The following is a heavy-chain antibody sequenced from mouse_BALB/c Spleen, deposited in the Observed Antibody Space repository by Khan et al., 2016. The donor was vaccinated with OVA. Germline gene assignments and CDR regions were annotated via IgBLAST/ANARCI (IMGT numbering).Heavy chain of an antibody. Sequence: QVQLQQSGAELARPGASVKMSCKASGYTFTSYTMHWVRQRPGQAPEWIGHINPSNNYTNYNQNFKDKATLIVDKSSSTAYMQLSSLTSEDSADYYCVREGAYNRSDGWFAYWGQGTLVTVSA. CDR3: VREGAYNRSDGWFAY. CDR2: INPSNNYT. J-gene: IGHJ3*01. CDR1: GYTFTSYT. D-gene: IGHD2-14*01. V-gene: IGHV1-4*01.